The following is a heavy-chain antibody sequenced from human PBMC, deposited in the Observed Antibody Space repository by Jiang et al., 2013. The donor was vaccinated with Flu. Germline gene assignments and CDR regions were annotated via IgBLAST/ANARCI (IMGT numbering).Heavy chain of an antibody. Sequence: GAEVKKPGESLRISCKGSGYSFTSYWISWVRQMPGKGLEWMGRIDPSDSYTNYSPSFQGHVTISADKSISTAYLQWSSLKASDTAMYYCARLIFGVATPPHGFAYYYYGMDVWGQGTTVTVSS. CDR2: IDPSDSYT. CDR1: GYSFTSYW. J-gene: IGHJ6*02. V-gene: IGHV5-10-1*01. D-gene: IGHD3-3*01. CDR3: ARLIFGVATPPHGFAYYYYGMDV.